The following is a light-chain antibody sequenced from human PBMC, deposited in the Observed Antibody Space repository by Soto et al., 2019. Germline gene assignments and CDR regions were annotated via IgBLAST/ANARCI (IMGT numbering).Light chain of an antibody. CDR1: QSVTGH. Sequence: EVVLTQSPGTLSLSPGEGATLSCRASQSVTGHFAWYQQKPGQAPRLLIYGASSRATGIADRFSGSGSGTDFTLTISRLAPEDSAVYYFQQYATSPLTFGGGTKVEMK. CDR3: QQYATSPLT. V-gene: IGKV3-20*01. CDR2: GAS. J-gene: IGKJ4*01.